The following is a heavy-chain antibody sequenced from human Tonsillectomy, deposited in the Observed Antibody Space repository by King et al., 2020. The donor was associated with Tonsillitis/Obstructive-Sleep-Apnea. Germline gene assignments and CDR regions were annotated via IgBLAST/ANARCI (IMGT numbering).Heavy chain of an antibody. V-gene: IGHV3-9*01. CDR1: GFTFDDYA. J-gene: IGHJ3*02. D-gene: IGHD6-13*01. CDR3: AKDLIIAESGTPGDAFDI. Sequence: VQLVESGGGLVQPGRSLRLSCAASGFTFDDYAMYWVRQTPGKGLEWVSGISWNSGNVVYADSVKGRFTISRDNAKNFLYLQMNSLRTEDTALYHCAKDLIIAESGTPGDAFDIWGQGTMVTVSS. CDR2: ISWNSGNV.